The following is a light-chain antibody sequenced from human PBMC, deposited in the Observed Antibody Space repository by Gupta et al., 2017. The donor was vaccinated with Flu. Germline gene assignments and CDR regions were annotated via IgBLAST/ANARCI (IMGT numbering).Light chain of an antibody. CDR1: KSVYYGSKNY. J-gene: IGKJ2*01. Sequence: AGPVGARDTFNCKSSKSVYYGSKNYLAWYQKKPGQPPQLLIYWASTRESGVPDRFSGSGSGTDFTLTISSLQAEDVAVYYCQQDYITPPTFGQGTKLEVK. CDR3: QQDYITPPT. CDR2: WAS. V-gene: IGKV4-1*01.